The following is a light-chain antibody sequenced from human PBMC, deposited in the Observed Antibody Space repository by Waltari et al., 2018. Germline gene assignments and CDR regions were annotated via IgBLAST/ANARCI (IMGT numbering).Light chain of an antibody. CDR3: QHRYNWPRT. V-gene: IGKV3-11*01. Sequence: EIVLTQSPATLSLSPGERATLSCRASQSVSAYLAWYQQRPGQAHRLLIYDTSNQATVIPARFSGSWSGTDFTLTISSLEPEDFAFYYCQHRYNWPRTFGQGTKVEIK. J-gene: IGKJ1*01. CDR1: QSVSAY. CDR2: DTS.